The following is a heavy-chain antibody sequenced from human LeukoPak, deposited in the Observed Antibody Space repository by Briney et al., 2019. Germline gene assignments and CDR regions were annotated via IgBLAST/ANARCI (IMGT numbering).Heavy chain of an antibody. D-gene: IGHD3-16*02. CDR1: GFTVSSNY. J-gene: IGHJ3*02. Sequence: GGSLRLSCAASGFTVSSNYMSWVRQAPGKGLEWVSVIYSDGSTYYADSVKGRFTISRDNSKNTLYLQMNSLRAEDTAVYYCARDRFYSPFPFTFDIWGQGTMVTVSS. CDR3: ARDRFYSPFPFTFDI. V-gene: IGHV3-66*02. CDR2: IYSDGST.